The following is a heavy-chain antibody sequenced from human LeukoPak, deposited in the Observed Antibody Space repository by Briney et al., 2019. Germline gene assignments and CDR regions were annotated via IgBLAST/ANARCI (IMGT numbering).Heavy chain of an antibody. Sequence: GGSLRLSCAASGFAFSNYWLHWVRQAPGKGLVWVARINTHGSSTNYADSVKGRFTISRDNAKNTLYLQMTCLSAEDTAVYYALAGYYYYYMDVWGKGTTVTVSS. CDR2: INTHGSST. V-gene: IGHV3-74*01. CDR1: GFAFSNYW. J-gene: IGHJ6*03. D-gene: IGHD6-13*01. CDR3: LAGYYYYYMDV.